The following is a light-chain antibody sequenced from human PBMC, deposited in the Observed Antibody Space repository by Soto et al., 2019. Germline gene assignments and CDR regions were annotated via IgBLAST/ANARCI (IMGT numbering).Light chain of an antibody. CDR2: GNN. CDR3: QSYDNSLSGDV. CDR1: SSNIGAGYD. V-gene: IGLV1-40*01. Sequence: QSALTQPPSVSGAPGQRVTISCTGSSSNIGAGYDVHWYQQLPGTAPKLLIYGNNNRPSGVPDRFSGSKSGASPSLAITGLQAEDEADYYCQSYDNSLSGDVFGTGTKLTVL. J-gene: IGLJ1*01.